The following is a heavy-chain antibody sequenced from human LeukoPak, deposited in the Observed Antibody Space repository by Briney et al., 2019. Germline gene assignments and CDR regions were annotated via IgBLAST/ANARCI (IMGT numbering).Heavy chain of an antibody. D-gene: IGHD3-22*01. CDR3: ARTKYYYDSSGYLDY. CDR1: GGSISSSSYY. CDR2: IYYSGST. J-gene: IGHJ4*02. V-gene: IGHV4-39*01. Sequence: SETLSLTCTVSGGSISSSSYYWGWIRQPPGKGLEWIGSIYYSGSTNHNPSLKSRVTISVDTSKNQFSLKLSSVTAADTAVYYCARTKYYYDSSGYLDYWGQGTLVTVSS.